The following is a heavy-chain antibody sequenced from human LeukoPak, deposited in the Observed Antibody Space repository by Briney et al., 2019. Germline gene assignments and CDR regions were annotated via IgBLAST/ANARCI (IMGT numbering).Heavy chain of an antibody. Sequence: SQTLSLTCTVSGGSISSGSYYWSWIRQPAGKGLEWIERIYTSGSTNYNPSLKSRVTISVDTSKNQFSLKLSSVTAADTAVYYCARVNTIFGVADYWGQGTLVTVSS. J-gene: IGHJ4*02. CDR2: IYTSGST. D-gene: IGHD3-3*01. V-gene: IGHV4-61*02. CDR1: GGSISSGSYY. CDR3: ARVNTIFGVADY.